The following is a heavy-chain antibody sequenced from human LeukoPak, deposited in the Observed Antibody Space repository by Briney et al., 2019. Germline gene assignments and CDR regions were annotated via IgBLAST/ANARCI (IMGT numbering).Heavy chain of an antibody. D-gene: IGHD3-22*01. V-gene: IGHV3-73*01. CDR1: GFTFSSYS. CDR3: TRQDISYYYDSSDAFDI. Sequence: GGSLRLSCAASGFTFSSYSMNWVRQASGKGLEWVGRIRSKANSYATAYAASVKGRFTISRDDSKNTAYLQMNSLKTEDTAVYYCTRQDISYYYDSSDAFDIWGQGTMVTVSS. J-gene: IGHJ3*02. CDR2: IRSKANSYAT.